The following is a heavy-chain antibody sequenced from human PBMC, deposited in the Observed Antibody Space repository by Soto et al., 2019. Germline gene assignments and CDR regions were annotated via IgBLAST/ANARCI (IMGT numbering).Heavy chain of an antibody. J-gene: IGHJ4*02. Sequence: ASVKVSCKASGYTFTSYGISWVRQAPGQGLEWMGWISAYNGNTNYAQKLQGRVTMTTDTSTSTAYMELRSLRSDDTAVYYCARVYRGYSYGYSFDYWGQGTLVTVSS. CDR3: ARVYRGYSYGYSFDY. V-gene: IGHV1-18*01. CDR1: GYTFTSYG. CDR2: ISAYNGNT. D-gene: IGHD5-18*01.